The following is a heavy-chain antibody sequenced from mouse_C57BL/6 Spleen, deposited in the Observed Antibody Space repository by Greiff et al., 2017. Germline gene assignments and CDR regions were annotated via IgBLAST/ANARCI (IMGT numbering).Heavy chain of an antibody. V-gene: IGHV1-81*01. CDR1: GYTFTSYG. J-gene: IGHJ4*01. CDR3: ARGDDYDRGYAMDY. D-gene: IGHD2-4*01. CDR2: IYPRSGNT. Sequence: QVQLKQSGAELARPGASVKLSCKASGYTFTSYGISWVKQRTGQGLEWIGEIYPRSGNTYYNEKFKGKATLTADKSSSTAYMELRSLTSEDSAVYFCARGDDYDRGYAMDYWGQGTSVTVSS.